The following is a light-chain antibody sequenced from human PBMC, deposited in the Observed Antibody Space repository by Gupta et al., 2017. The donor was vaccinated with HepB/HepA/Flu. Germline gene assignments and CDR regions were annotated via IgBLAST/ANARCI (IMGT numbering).Light chain of an antibody. V-gene: IGKV2-28*01. CDR3: SQALETPPT. J-gene: IGKJ1*01. CDR1: QSRLHSNGYNY. Sequence: DIVMTQSPLSLPVTPGEPASIYCRSSQSRLHSNGYNYLDCSLQKPGQSPQRLLYLGSNRASGVLERFSGSSSGRDFRLKIIRMVAQDVGVYYCSQALETPPTFGQGTRVEIK. CDR2: LGS.